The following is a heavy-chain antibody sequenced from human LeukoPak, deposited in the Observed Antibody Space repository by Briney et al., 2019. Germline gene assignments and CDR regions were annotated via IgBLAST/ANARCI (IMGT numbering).Heavy chain of an antibody. D-gene: IGHD3-22*01. CDR3: ARERESSGPSPLAP. CDR1: GYTFTDYY. V-gene: IGHV1-2*02. CDR2: INRDGDA. J-gene: IGHJ5*02. Sequence: GASVKVSCKASGYTFTDYYMQWGRQAPGEGLEWMGWINRDGDAKYAPHFQGRVTITRDTSISPAYLDLRRLRSDDTAVYYCARERESSGPSPLAPWGQGTLVTVSS.